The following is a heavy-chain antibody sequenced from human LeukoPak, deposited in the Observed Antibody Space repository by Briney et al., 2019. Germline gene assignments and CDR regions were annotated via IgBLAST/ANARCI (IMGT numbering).Heavy chain of an antibody. Sequence: SQTLSLTCAVSGGSISSGGYSWSWIRQPPGKGLEWIGYIYHSGSTYYNPSLKSRVTISVDTSKNQFSLKLSSVTAADTAVYYCARWGFDPWGQGTLVTVSS. CDR3: ARWGFDP. D-gene: IGHD5-24*01. CDR1: GGSISSGGYS. CDR2: IYHSGST. J-gene: IGHJ5*02. V-gene: IGHV4-30-2*02.